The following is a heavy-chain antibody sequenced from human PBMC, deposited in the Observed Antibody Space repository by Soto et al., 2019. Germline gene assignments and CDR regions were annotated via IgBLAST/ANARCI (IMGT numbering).Heavy chain of an antibody. CDR2: ISIGGRSI. J-gene: IGHJ3*01. Sequence: GGSHRLASAASGFTFRNYNMNWVRQVPGKGLEWVAHISIGGRSINYADSVKGRFTISRDDAENSLNLHMSSLEAEDTANYYCVRDQLYFNDFSGRPVNGFEVWAQGKMVTVSS. CDR1: GFTFRNYN. D-gene: IGHD1-1*01. CDR3: VRDQLYFNDFSGRPVNGFEV. V-gene: IGHV3-21*05.